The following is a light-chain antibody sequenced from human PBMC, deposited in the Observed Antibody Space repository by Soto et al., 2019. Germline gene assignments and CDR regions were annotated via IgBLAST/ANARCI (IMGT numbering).Light chain of an antibody. J-gene: IGLJ1*01. V-gene: IGLV2-14*01. Sequence: QSALTQPASVSGSPGQSITISCTGTNSDIGVYNYVSWYQQHPGKAPKLMIYEVSYRPSGVSDRFSGSKSANTASLTISGLQAEDGADYYCSSYASSALHVFGSVTKVAVL. CDR1: NSDIGVYNY. CDR2: EVS. CDR3: SSYASSALHV.